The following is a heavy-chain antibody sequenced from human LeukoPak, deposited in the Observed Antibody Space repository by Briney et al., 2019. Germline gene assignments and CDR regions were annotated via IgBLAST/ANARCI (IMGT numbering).Heavy chain of an antibody. CDR3: AKGELWDSSGYDAFDI. V-gene: IGHV3-23*01. CDR1: GFTFSSYG. CDR2: FSGSGGNT. Sequence: PGGSLRLSCAASGFTFSSYGMHWVRQAPGKGLEWVSAFSGSGGNTYYADSVKGRFTISRDSSKNTPYLQMNSLRAEDTAVYYCAKGELWDSSGYDAFDIWGQGTMVTVSS. J-gene: IGHJ3*02. D-gene: IGHD3-22*01.